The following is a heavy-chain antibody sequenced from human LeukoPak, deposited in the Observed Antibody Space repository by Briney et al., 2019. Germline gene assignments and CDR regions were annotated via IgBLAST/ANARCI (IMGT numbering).Heavy chain of an antibody. CDR2: IYSRGNT. V-gene: IGHV4-30-4*01. CDR3: ARRYGSGSSYSFDP. Sequence: SETLSLTCTVSGGSISSGDYYWRWIRQSPGKGLQWIGYIYSRGNTYYNPSLKSRVTISVDTSKNQFSLKLTSVTAADTAVYYCARRYGSGSSYSFDPWGQGTLVIVSS. D-gene: IGHD3-10*01. J-gene: IGHJ5*02. CDR1: GGSISSGDYY.